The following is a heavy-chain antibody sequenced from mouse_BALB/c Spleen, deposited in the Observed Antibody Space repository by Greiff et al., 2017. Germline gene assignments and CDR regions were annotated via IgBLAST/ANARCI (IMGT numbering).Heavy chain of an antibody. CDR2: IYPGDGDT. J-gene: IGHJ3*01. D-gene: IGHD1-1*01. CDR3: ARSYGSSYGD. V-gene: IGHV1-82*01. Sequence: QVQLKESGPELVKPGASVKISCKASGYAFSSSWMNWVKQRPGQGLEWIGRIYPGDGDTNYNGKFKGKATLTADKSSSTAYMQLSSLTSVASAVYFCARSYGSSYGDWGQGTLVTVSA. CDR1: GYAFSSSW.